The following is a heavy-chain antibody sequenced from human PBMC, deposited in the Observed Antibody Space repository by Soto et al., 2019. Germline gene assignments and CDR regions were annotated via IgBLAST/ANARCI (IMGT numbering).Heavy chain of an antibody. CDR3: AKELVGALYYGMDV. CDR2: LSGSGIST. CDR1: GFTFSDYA. J-gene: IGHJ6*02. D-gene: IGHD6-13*01. Sequence: TGGSLRLSCAASGFTFSDYAMTWVRQAPGKGLEWLSTLSGSGISTYDADFVKGRFTISRDNSKNMLYLQMNSLRAEDTGIYYCAKELVGALYYGMDVWGQGTTVTVSS. V-gene: IGHV3-23*01.